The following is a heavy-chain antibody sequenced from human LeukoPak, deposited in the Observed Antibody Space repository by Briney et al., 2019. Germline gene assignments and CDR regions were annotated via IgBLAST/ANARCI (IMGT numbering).Heavy chain of an antibody. CDR2: INHSGST. CDR3: ARDLYSSGWPFDY. J-gene: IGHJ4*02. V-gene: IGHV4-34*01. CDR1: GGSFSGYY. D-gene: IGHD6-19*01. Sequence: PSETLSLTCAVYGGSFSGYYWSWIRQPPGKGLEWIGEINHSGSTNYNPSLKSRVTISVDTSKNQFSLKLSSVTAADTAVYYCARDLYSSGWPFDYWGQGTLVTVSS.